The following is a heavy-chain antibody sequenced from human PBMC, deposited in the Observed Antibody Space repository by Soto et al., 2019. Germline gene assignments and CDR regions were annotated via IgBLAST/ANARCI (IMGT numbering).Heavy chain of an antibody. V-gene: IGHV3-30-3*01. J-gene: IGHJ4*02. Sequence: PGGPLRLSCAASGFTFSSYAMHWVRQAPGKGLEWVAVISYDGSNKYYADSVKGRFTISRDNSKNTLYLQMNSLRAEDTAVYYCARANQPYYYDSSGYYYVPFDYWGQGTLVTVSS. CDR3: ARANQPYYYDSSGYYYVPFDY. D-gene: IGHD3-22*01. CDR2: ISYDGSNK. CDR1: GFTFSSYA.